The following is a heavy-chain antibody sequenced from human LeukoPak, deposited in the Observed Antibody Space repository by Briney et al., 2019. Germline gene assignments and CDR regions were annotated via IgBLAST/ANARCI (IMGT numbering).Heavy chain of an antibody. Sequence: ASVKVSCKASGYTFTSYYMHWVRQAPGQGLEWMGIINPSGGSTSYAQKFQGRVTMTRDTSTSTAYMELSSLRSEDTAVYYCARRRDTAKPYYYYGMDVWGQGTTVTVSS. CDR2: INPSGGST. CDR3: ARRRDTAKPYYYYGMDV. D-gene: IGHD5-18*01. V-gene: IGHV1-46*01. J-gene: IGHJ6*02. CDR1: GYTFTSYY.